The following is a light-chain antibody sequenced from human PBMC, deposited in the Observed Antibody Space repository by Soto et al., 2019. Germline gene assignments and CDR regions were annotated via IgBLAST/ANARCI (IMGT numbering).Light chain of an antibody. V-gene: IGLV2-14*01. CDR2: EVS. CDR1: SSDVGGYNY. CDR3: SSYTSSSTPVV. J-gene: IGLJ2*01. Sequence: QSALTQPASVSGSPGQSITISCTGTSSDVGGYNYVSWYQQHPVKAPKLMIYEVSNRPSGVSNRFSGSKSGNTASLTISGLQAEYYADYYCSSYTSSSTPVVFGGGTKLTVL.